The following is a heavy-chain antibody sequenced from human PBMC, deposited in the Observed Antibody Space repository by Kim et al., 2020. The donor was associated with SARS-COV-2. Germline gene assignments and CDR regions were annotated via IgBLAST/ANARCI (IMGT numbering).Heavy chain of an antibody. CDR2: IYYSGST. CDR3: ARDTSGSYEGPFDY. D-gene: IGHD1-26*01. CDR1: GGSISSSSYY. Sequence: SETLSLTCTVSGGSISSSSYYWGWIRQPPGKGLEWIGSIYYSGSTYYNPSLKSRVTISVDTSKNQFSLKLSSVTAADTAVYYCARDTSGSYEGPFDYWGQGTLVTVSS. V-gene: IGHV4-39*07. J-gene: IGHJ4*02.